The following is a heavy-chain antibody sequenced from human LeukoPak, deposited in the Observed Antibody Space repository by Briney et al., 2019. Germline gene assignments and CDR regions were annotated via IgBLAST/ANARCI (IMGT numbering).Heavy chain of an antibody. CDR2: ISYDGSNK. V-gene: IGHV3-30*18. Sequence: EGSLRLSCAASGFTFSSYGMDWVRQAPGQGLEWVAVISYDGSNKYYADSVKGRFTISRDNSKNTLYLQMNSLRAEDTAVYYCAKSSLIVVVVAANFDYWGQGTLVTVSS. J-gene: IGHJ4*02. D-gene: IGHD2-15*01. CDR3: AKSSLIVVVVAANFDY. CDR1: GFTFSSYG.